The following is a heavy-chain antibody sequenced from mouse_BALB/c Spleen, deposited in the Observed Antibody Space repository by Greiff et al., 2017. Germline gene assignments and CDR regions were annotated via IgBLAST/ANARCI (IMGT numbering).Heavy chain of an antibody. CDR3: ARRWTRGYAMDY. J-gene: IGHJ4*01. CDR1: GYNFTSYW. CDR2: IYPGSGST. Sequence: QVQLQQPGAELVKPGTSVKLSCKASGYNFTSYWINWVKLRPGQGLEWIGDIYPGSGSTNYNEKFKSKATLTVDTSSSTAYMQLSSLASEDSALYYCARRWTRGYAMDYWGQGTSVTVSS. V-gene: IGHV1-55*01. D-gene: IGHD2-3*01.